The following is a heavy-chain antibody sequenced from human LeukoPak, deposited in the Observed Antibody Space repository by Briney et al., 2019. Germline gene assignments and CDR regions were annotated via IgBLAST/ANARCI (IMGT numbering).Heavy chain of an antibody. V-gene: IGHV1-69*13. J-gene: IGHJ4*02. CDR2: IIPIFGTA. Sequence: SVKVSCKASGYTFTSYGISWVRQAPGQGLEWMGGIIPIFGTANYAQKFQGRVTITADESTSTAYMELSSLRSEDTAVYYCARGHVLRFLEWLFDYWGQGTLVTVSS. D-gene: IGHD3-3*01. CDR3: ARGHVLRFLEWLFDY. CDR1: GYTFTSYG.